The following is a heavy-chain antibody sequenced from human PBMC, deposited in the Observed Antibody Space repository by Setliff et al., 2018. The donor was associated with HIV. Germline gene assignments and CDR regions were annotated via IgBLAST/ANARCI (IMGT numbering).Heavy chain of an antibody. D-gene: IGHD6-6*01. CDR1: GFTFSSYS. CDR2: ISSSSSTI. V-gene: IGHV3-48*01. CDR3: ARELNGHTSSHYYFGLDV. J-gene: IGHJ6*02. Sequence: PGGSLRLSCAASGFTFSSYSMNWVRQAPGKGLEWVSYISSSSSTIYYADSVKGRFTISRDNAKNTLFLQTNSLRPEDTAVYYCARELNGHTSSHYYFGLDVWGQGTTVTVSS.